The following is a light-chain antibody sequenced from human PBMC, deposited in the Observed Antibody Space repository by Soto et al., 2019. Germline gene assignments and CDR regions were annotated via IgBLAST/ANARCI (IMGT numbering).Light chain of an antibody. Sequence: IVLTQSPGTLSLSPGERATLSCRASQSVYSRYLAWYQQKPGQAPRLLIYGASSRATGIPDRFSGSGSGTDFTLIVSSLEPEYFAGYHCQQYGTSPSTCGAGTKVDIK. J-gene: IGKJ3*01. V-gene: IGKV3-20*01. CDR3: QQYGTSPST. CDR2: GAS. CDR1: QSVYSRY.